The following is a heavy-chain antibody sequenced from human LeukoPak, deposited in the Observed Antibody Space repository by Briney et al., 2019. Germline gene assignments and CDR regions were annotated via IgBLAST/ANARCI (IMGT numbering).Heavy chain of an antibody. CDR2: ISWNSDSI. CDR3: ATNGGGDSGYGNFDY. V-gene: IGHV3-9*01. CDR1: GFTFEDYA. J-gene: IGHJ4*02. D-gene: IGHD5-12*01. Sequence: GGSLRLSCAVSGFTFEDYAMHWVRQVPGKGLEWVSGISWNSDSIGYGDSVKGRFTISRGNAKNSLYLQMNSLRPEDTALYYCATNGGGDSGYGNFDYWGQGTLVTVSS.